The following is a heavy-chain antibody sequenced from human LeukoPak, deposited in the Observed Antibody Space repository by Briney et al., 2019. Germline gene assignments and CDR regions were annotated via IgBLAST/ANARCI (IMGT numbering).Heavy chain of an antibody. CDR1: GFTFSSYA. V-gene: IGHV3-23*01. J-gene: IGHJ4*02. CDR2: ISGSGGST. CDR3: AKDREMASIRGYFDY. D-gene: IGHD5-24*01. Sequence: GRSLRLSCAPSGFTFSSYAMSWVRQAPGKGLERVSVISGSGGSTGYADSVKGRFTISRDNSQNTLYLQMSSLRAEDTDVYYCAKDREMASIRGYFDYWGQGTLVTVSS.